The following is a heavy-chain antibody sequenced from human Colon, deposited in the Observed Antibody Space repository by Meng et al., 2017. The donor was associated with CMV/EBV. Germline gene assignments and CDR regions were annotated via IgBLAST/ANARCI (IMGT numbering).Heavy chain of an antibody. Sequence: SGFPFTSYSFTWVRQAPGPGLAWLCWISAYNGNTNYAQIVQGRVTMTTDPSTTTAYMELRNLRSDDTAAYYCARLNGGNSGDWFDPWGQGTLVTVSS. CDR1: GFPFTSYS. CDR2: ISAYNGNT. D-gene: IGHD4-23*01. CDR3: ARLNGGNSGDWFDP. J-gene: IGHJ5*02. V-gene: IGHV1-18*04.